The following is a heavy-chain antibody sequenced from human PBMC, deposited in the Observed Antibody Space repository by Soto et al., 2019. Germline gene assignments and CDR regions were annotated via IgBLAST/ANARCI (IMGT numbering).Heavy chain of an antibody. CDR1: GFTVSSNY. CDR3: ARDRFGGYCSGGSCWFDY. J-gene: IGHJ4*02. V-gene: IGHV3-66*01. Sequence: GGSLRLSCAASGFTVSSNYMSWVRQAPGKGLEWVSVIYSGGSTYYADSVKGRFTISRDNSKNTLYLQMNSLRAEDTAVYYCARDRFGGYCSGGSCWFDYWGQGTLVTVSS. D-gene: IGHD2-15*01. CDR2: IYSGGST.